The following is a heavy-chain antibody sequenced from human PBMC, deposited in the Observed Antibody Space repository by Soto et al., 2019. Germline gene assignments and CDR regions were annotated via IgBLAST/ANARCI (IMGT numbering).Heavy chain of an antibody. CDR3: ARGPGGIAAAGHFDY. D-gene: IGHD6-13*01. CDR2: IYYSGST. V-gene: IGHV4-30-2*01. CDR1: GDSISSGDYP. Sequence: SETLSLTCAVPGDSISSGDYPWSWIRQPPGKGLEWIGYIYYSGSTYYNPSLKSRVTISVDTSKNQFSLKLSSVTAADTAVYYCARGPGGIAAAGHFDYWGQGTLVTVSS. J-gene: IGHJ4*02.